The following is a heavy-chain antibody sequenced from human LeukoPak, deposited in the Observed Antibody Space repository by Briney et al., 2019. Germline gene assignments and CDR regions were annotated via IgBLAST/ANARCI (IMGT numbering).Heavy chain of an antibody. D-gene: IGHD3-22*01. CDR1: GFTFSSYA. CDR3: AKRSSSGYYSYYFDY. Sequence: GGSLRLSCAASGFTFSSYAMSWVRQAPGKGLEWVSAISGSGGSTYYADSVKGRFTISRDNFKNTLYLQMNSLRAEDTAVYYCAKRSSSGYYSYYFDYWGQGTLVTVSS. CDR2: ISGSGGST. V-gene: IGHV3-23*01. J-gene: IGHJ4*02.